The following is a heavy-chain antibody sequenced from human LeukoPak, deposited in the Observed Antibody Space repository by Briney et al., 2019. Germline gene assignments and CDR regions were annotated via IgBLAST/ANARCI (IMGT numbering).Heavy chain of an antibody. CDR3: ARSQQGYSYGLN. V-gene: IGHV3-74*01. CDR1: GFTFSSYW. CDR2: INNDGSSI. D-gene: IGHD5-18*01. J-gene: IGHJ4*02. Sequence: PGGSLRLSCAASGFTFSSYWMHWVRQAPGKGLVWVSRINNDGSSIRYADSVKGRFTISRDNAKNTLYLQMNNLRAEDTAVYYCARSQQGYSYGLNWGQGTLVTVSS.